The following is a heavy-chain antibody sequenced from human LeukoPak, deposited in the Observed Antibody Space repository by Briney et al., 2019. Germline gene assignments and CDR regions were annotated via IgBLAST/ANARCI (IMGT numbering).Heavy chain of an antibody. CDR1: GFTFSNAW. Sequence: KPGGSLRLSCAASGFTFSNAWMNWARQAPGKGLEWVGRIKSKTDGGTTDYAAPVKGRFTISRDDSKNTLYLQMNSLKTEDTAVYYCTTDIVVVPAAMYYWGQGTLVTVSS. J-gene: IGHJ4*02. D-gene: IGHD2-2*01. CDR2: IKSKTDGGTT. V-gene: IGHV3-15*07. CDR3: TTDIVVVPAAMYY.